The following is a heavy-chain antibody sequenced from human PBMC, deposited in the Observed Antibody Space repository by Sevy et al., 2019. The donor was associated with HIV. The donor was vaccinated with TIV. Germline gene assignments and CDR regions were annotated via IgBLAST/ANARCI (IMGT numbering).Heavy chain of an antibody. J-gene: IGHJ4*02. V-gene: IGHV3-15*01. D-gene: IGHD3-10*01. Sequence: GVSLRLSCAASGITFSSAWMSWVRLVPGKGLEWLGRIKSETDGGAADYAAAVKGRFTISRDDSKETLYLQLNSLKTEDTAVYYCTTDLWFYSSKWGQGTLVTVSS. CDR1: GITFSSAW. CDR2: IKSETDGGAA. CDR3: TTDLWFYSSK.